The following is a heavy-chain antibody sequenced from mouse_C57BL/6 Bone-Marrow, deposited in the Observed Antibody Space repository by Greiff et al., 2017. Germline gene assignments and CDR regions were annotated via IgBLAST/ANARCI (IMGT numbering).Heavy chain of an antibody. CDR3: ASSGAWAGFAY. Sequence: QVQLQQSGAELVRPGTSVKMSCKASGYTFTNYWIGWAKQRPGHGLEWIGDIYPGGGYTNYNEKFKGKATLTADTSSTTAYMQFSSLTSEDSAIYYCASSGAWAGFAYWGQVTLVTVSA. V-gene: IGHV1-63*01. D-gene: IGHD3-2*02. CDR2: IYPGGGYT. CDR1: GYTFTNYW. J-gene: IGHJ3*01.